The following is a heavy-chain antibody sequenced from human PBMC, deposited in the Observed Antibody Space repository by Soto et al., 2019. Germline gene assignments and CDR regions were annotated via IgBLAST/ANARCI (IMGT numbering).Heavy chain of an antibody. Sequence: ASVKVSCKASGYTFTSYAMHWVLQAPGQRLEWMGWINAGNGNTKYSQKFQGRVTITRDTSASTAYMELSSLRSEDTAVYYCARGPITMIGYYFDYWGQGTLVTVSS. CDR2: INAGNGNT. V-gene: IGHV1-3*01. D-gene: IGHD3-10*02. CDR3: ARGPITMIGYYFDY. CDR1: GYTFTSYA. J-gene: IGHJ4*02.